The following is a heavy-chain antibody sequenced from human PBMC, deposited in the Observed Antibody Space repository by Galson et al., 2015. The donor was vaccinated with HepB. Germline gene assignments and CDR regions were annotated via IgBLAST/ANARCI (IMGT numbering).Heavy chain of an antibody. V-gene: IGHV4-59*01. J-gene: IGHJ5*02. CDR2: IYYSGST. D-gene: IGHD1-26*01. CDR1: GDSMTSYY. Sequence: SLTCTVSGDSMTSYYWSWIRQPPGKGLEWIGYIYYSGSTNYNPSLKSRVTISVDTSKNQFSLKLSSVTAADTAVYYCARDFSGSFGSWGQGTLVTVSS. CDR3: ARDFSGSFGS.